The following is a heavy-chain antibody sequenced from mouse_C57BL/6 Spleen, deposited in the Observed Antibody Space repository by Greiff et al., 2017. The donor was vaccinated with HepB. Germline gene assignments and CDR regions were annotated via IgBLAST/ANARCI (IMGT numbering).Heavy chain of an antibody. V-gene: IGHV1-78*01. CDR2: IYPRDGST. Sequence: QVQLQQSDAELVKPGASVKISCKVSGYTFTDHTIHWMKQRPEQGLEWIGYIYPRDGSTKYNEKFNGKATLTADKSSSTAYMQLNSLTSEDSAVYFCAREGRNYYGSRAWFAYWGQGTLVTVSA. J-gene: IGHJ3*01. CDR1: GYTFTDHT. D-gene: IGHD1-1*01. CDR3: AREGRNYYGSRAWFAY.